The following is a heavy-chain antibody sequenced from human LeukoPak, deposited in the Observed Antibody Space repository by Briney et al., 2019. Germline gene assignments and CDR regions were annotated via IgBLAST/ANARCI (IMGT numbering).Heavy chain of an antibody. D-gene: IGHD6-13*01. CDR1: GFTFSSYA. J-gene: IGHJ4*02. V-gene: IGHV3-23*01. CDR3: ANPGETAAAGSRVYYFDY. CDR2: ISGSGGST. Sequence: GGSLRLSCAASGFTFSSYAMSWVRQAPGKGLEWVSAISGSGGSTYYADSVKGRFTISRDNSKNTLYLQMNSLRAEDTAVYYCANPGETAAAGSRVYYFDYWGQGTLVTVSS.